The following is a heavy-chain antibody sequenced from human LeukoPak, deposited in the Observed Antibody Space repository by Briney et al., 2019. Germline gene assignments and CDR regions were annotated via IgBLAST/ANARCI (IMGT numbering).Heavy chain of an antibody. V-gene: IGHV3-23*01. Sequence: GGSLRLSCAASGFTFSNYAMSWVRQAPGKGLESVSAISGSGCTTYYADSVKGRFTISRDNSKNTLYLQMNSLRAEDTDVYYCATYCTSTTCYAADDFWGQGTLVTVSS. CDR2: ISGSGCTT. CDR3: ATYCTSTTCYAADDF. J-gene: IGHJ4*02. D-gene: IGHD2-2*01. CDR1: GFTFSNYA.